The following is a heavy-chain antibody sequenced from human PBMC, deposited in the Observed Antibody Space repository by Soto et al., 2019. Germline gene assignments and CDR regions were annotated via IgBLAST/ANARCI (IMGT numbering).Heavy chain of an antibody. Sequence: PGASLRLSCAASGFTLSGSAIHWVRLASGKGLVWVGRIRSKANNYAPAYAASVKDRVTISREDSDNTAYLQMNRLKTEGTAVYHFPIPSEEPTRSVWYFDLVGRETVFTFSS. CDR1: GFTLSGSA. J-gene: IGHJ2*01. CDR2: IRSKANNYAP. CDR3: PIPSEEPTRSVWYFDL. D-gene: IGHD2-15*01. V-gene: IGHV3-73*01.